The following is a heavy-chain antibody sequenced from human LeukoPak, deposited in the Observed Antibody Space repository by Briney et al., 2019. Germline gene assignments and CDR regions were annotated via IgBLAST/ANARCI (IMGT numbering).Heavy chain of an antibody. J-gene: IGHJ4*02. D-gene: IGHD6-19*01. CDR2: INPNSGGT. V-gene: IGHV1-2*02. CDR3: ARAVAGLFDY. CDR1: GYTFTSYG. Sequence: ASVKVSCKASGYTFTSYGISWVRQAPGQGLEWMGWINPNSGGTNYAQKFQGRVTMTRDTSISTAYMELSRLRSDDTAVYYCARAVAGLFDYWGQGTLVTVSS.